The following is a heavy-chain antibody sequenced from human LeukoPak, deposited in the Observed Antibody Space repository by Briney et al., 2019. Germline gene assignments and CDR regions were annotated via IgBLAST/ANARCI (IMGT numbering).Heavy chain of an antibody. V-gene: IGHV4-59*08. D-gene: IGHD3-10*01. J-gene: IGHJ4*02. CDR3: ARHQLRGFLDDN. CDR2: ISYSGAT. Sequence: SETLSPTCVISAGFISSDYWSWIRQPPGKGLEWIGCISYSGATNYNPSLNSRVTISIDTSKTQFSLKLTSVTAADTAVYYCARHQLRGFLDDNWGQGALVTVSS. CDR1: AGFISSDY.